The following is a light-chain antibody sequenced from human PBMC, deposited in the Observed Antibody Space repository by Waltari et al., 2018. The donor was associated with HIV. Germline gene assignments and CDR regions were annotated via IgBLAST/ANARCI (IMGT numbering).Light chain of an antibody. V-gene: IGLV1-40*01. CDR3: QSYDNRLRGV. CDR2: GNN. J-gene: IGLJ3*02. CDR1: TFTIGAGHD. Sequence: QSVLTQPPSVSGAPGQRVRISCTGTTFTIGAGHDLPWYQHLPGTAPKLLIFGNNNRPSGVPDRFSGSKSGSSASLAITGLQAEDEADYYCQSYDNRLRGVFGGGTKVTVL.